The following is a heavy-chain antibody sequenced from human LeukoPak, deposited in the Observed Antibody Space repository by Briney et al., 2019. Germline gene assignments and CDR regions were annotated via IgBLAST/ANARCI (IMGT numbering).Heavy chain of an antibody. J-gene: IGHJ6*03. D-gene: IGHD4-17*01. CDR3: ARLTTVTTLYYYYYYMDV. Sequence: GGSLRLSCAASGYTFSSYSMNWVRQAPGKGLEWVSYISSSSSTIYYADSVKGRFTISRDNAKNSLYLQMNSLRAEDTAVYYCARLTTVTTLYYYYYYMDVWGKGTTVTVSS. CDR1: GYTFSSYS. V-gene: IGHV3-48*01. CDR2: ISSSSSTI.